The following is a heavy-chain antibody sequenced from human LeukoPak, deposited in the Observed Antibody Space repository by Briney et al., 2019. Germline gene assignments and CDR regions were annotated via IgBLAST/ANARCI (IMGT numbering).Heavy chain of an antibody. CDR1: GGSIGSGSYY. D-gene: IGHD3-3*01. CDR3: ARDWAGGGFYLEMDV. V-gene: IGHV4-61*02. J-gene: IGHJ6*04. Sequence: SQTLSLTCTVSGGSIGSGSYYWSWIRQPAGKGLEWIGRIYTSGSTNYNPSLKSRVTISLDTSKNQFSLKLSSVTAADTAVYYRARDWAGGGFYLEMDVWGKGTTVTVSS. CDR2: IYTSGST.